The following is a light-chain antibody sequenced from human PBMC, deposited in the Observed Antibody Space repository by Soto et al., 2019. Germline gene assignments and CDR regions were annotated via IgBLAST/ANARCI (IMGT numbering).Light chain of an antibody. CDR1: QSISTW. CDR3: KQYNSYPWT. J-gene: IGKJ1*01. CDR2: DAS. Sequence: DIQMTQSPSTLSASVGDRVTITCRASQSISTWLAWYQQKPGKAPNLLIYDASSLESGVQSRFSGSGSGTEFTLTIRSLQPDDFATYYCKQYNSYPWTVGQGTKVDIK. V-gene: IGKV1-5*01.